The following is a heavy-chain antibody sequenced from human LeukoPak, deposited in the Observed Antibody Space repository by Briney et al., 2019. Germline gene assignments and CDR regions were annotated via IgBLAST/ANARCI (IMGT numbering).Heavy chain of an antibody. Sequence: ASVKVSCKASGYTFTSYYMHWVRQAPGQGLEWMGIINPSGGSTSYAQKFQGRVTMTRDTSTSTVYMELSSLRSEDTAVYYCASGAITIFGVVIDAFDTWGQGTMVTVSS. CDR2: INPSGGST. CDR3: ASGAITIFGVVIDAFDT. D-gene: IGHD3-3*01. J-gene: IGHJ3*02. V-gene: IGHV1-46*01. CDR1: GYTFTSYY.